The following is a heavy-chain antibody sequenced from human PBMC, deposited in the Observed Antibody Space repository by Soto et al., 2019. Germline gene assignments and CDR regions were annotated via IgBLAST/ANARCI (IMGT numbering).Heavy chain of an antibody. CDR2: IYYSGST. CDR3: AGPGQANYYGSGSYRGYFKH. CDR1: GGSISSSSYY. Sequence: PSETLSLTCTVSGGSISSSSYYWGWIRQPPGKGLEWIGSIYYSGSTYYNPSLKSRVTISVDTSKNQFSLKLSSVTAADTAVYYCAGPGQANYYGSGSYRGYFKHWGQGTLVTVSS. D-gene: IGHD3-10*01. J-gene: IGHJ1*01. V-gene: IGHV4-39*01.